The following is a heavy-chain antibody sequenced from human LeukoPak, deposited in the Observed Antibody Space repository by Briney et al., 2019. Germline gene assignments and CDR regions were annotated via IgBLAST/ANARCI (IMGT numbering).Heavy chain of an antibody. CDR3: ARDSSGFDY. Sequence: SETLSLTCTVSGGSISSSSYYWGWIRQPPGMGLEWIGYIYYSGSTTYNPSLKSRVTMSVDTSKNQFYLNLNSVTAADTAVYYCARDSSGFDYWGQGSLVTVSS. CDR1: GGSISSSSYY. J-gene: IGHJ4*02. V-gene: IGHV4-61*01. CDR2: IYYSGST.